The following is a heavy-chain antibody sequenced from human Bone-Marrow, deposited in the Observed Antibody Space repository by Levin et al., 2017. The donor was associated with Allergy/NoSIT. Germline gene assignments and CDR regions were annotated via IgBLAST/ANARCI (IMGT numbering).Heavy chain of an antibody. CDR2: ISGSGVTT. J-gene: IGHJ3*01. CDR1: GFTFSNYA. V-gene: IGHV3-23*01. CDR3: ASGFDCSNGLCSGGFEF. Sequence: GGSLRLSCAASGFTFSNYALSWVRQAPGKGLEWVSAISGSGVTTYYGDSVKGRFTISRDNSKDTLYLQMNSLRAEDTAVYYCASGFDCSNGLCSGGFEFWGPGTMVTVSS. D-gene: IGHD2-8*01.